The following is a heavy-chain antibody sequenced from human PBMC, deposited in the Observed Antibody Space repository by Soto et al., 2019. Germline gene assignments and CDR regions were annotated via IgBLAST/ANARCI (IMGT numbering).Heavy chain of an antibody. CDR1: GIMFSNYA. D-gene: IGHD3-22*01. CDR2: ISASGGDT. J-gene: IGHJ4*02. CDR3: ARAEYYYDSSGYHGIYYFDY. Sequence: GGSLRLSCLASGIMFSNYAMNWVRQAPGKGLEWVSGISASGGDTYYADSVKGRFTISRDNSKNTVYLQMSSLRADDTAVYYCARAEYYYDSSGYHGIYYFDYWGQGTLVTV. V-gene: IGHV3-23*01.